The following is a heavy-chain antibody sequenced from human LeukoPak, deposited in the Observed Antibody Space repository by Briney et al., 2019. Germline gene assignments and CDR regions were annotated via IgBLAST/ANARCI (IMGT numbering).Heavy chain of an antibody. V-gene: IGHV1-69*04. J-gene: IGHJ4*02. D-gene: IGHD6-13*01. CDR2: IIPILSIA. Sequence: SVKVSCKASGGTFSSYAISWVRQAPGQGLEWMGRIIPILSIANYAQKFQGRVTITADKSTSTAYMELSSLRSEDTAVYYCARDRMYSSSWFTWGQGTLVTVSS. CDR1: GGTFSSYA. CDR3: ARDRMYSSSWFT.